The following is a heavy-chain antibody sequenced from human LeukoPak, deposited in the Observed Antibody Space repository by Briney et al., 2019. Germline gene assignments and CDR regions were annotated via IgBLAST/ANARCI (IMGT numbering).Heavy chain of an antibody. J-gene: IGHJ4*02. CDR2: ISAGAFNT. CDR3: AKTPKNQWEVIHFDH. D-gene: IGHD1-26*01. Sequence: GGSLRLSCAASGFALSSYAMTWVRQAPGKGLEWVSSISAGAFNTYYADSVKGRYTVSRDNSKNTLYLQMSSLRAEDTAVYYCAKTPKNQWEVIHFDHWGQGTLVTVSS. V-gene: IGHV3-23*01. CDR1: GFALSSYA.